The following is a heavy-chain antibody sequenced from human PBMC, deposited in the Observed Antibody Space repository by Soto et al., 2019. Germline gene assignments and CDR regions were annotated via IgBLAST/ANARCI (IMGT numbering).Heavy chain of an antibody. CDR3: ARGLRVTIFGVVIQYNWFDP. CDR1: GGSFSGYY. V-gene: IGHV4-34*01. D-gene: IGHD3-3*01. CDR2: INHSGST. J-gene: IGHJ5*02. Sequence: SETLSLTCAVYGGSFSGYYWSWIRQPPGKGLEWIGEINHSGSTNYNPSLKSRVTISVDTSKNQFSLKLSSVTAADTAVYYCARGLRVTIFGVVIQYNWFDPWGQGTLVTVSS.